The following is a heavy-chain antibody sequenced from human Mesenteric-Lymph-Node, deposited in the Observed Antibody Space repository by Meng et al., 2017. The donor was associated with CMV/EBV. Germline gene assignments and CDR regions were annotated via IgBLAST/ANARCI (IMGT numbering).Heavy chain of an antibody. J-gene: IGHJ4*02. CDR2: ISGSGGST. CDR1: GFTFSNYA. V-gene: IGHV3-23*01. CDR3: AKAMRSSEWLFDY. D-gene: IGHD3-3*01. Sequence: LSLTCAASGFTFSNYAMSWVRQAPGKGLEWVSAISGSGGSTFYADSVKGRFTISRDNSRDTLYLQMNSLRAEDTALYYCAKAMRSSEWLFDYWGQGTLVTVSS.